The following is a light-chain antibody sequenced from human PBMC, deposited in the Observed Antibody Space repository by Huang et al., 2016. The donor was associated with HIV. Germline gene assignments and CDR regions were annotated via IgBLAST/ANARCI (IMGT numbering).Light chain of an antibody. J-gene: IGKJ4*01. V-gene: IGKV1-9*01. CDR2: ASS. CDR3: QQLDSYPVT. Sequence: IQLTQSPSSLSASVGDRVTITCRASQGISHYLAWYQQQPGKAPNLLIYASSTLYTGVPSRFSGSGSGTDFTLTISSLQPEDFATYYCQQLDSYPVTFGGGTKVDIK. CDR1: QGISHY.